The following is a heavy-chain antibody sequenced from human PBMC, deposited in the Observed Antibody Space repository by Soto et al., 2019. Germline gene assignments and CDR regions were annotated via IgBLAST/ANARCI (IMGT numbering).Heavy chain of an antibody. Sequence: GGSLRLSCAASGFTFSSYGMHWFRQAPGKGLEWVAVISYDGSNKYYADSVKGRFTISRDNSKNTLYLQMNSLRAEDTAVYYCAKEASRRVDTAMAYWGQGTLVTVSS. CDR1: GFTFSSYG. J-gene: IGHJ4*02. CDR2: ISYDGSNK. D-gene: IGHD5-18*01. CDR3: AKEASRRVDTAMAY. V-gene: IGHV3-30*18.